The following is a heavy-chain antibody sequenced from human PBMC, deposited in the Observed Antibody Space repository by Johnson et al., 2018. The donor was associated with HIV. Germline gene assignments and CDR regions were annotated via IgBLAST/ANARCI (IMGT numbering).Heavy chain of an antibody. CDR3: ARDRRSSFDI. Sequence: QVHLVESGGGAVQPGRSLRLSCAASGFTFSTYAMHWVHQAPGKGLEWVAAISYDGSNKYYADSVKGRFTISRDNAKNTLYLQMNSLRAEDTAVYYCARDRRSSFDIWGQGTMVAVSS. V-gene: IGHV3-30*04. D-gene: IGHD6-6*01. CDR2: ISYDGSNK. J-gene: IGHJ3*02. CDR1: GFTFSTYA.